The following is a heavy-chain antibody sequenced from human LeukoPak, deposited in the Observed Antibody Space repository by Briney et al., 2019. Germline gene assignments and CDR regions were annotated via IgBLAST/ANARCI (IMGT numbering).Heavy chain of an antibody. D-gene: IGHD5-12*01. V-gene: IGHV4-59*08. CDR2: IYYTGST. CDR3: ARSPGWSGYHYLYYHYYMDV. J-gene: IGHJ6*03. Sequence: SETLSLTCTFSGGSFTCYYWSWIRQPPVTGLGWIGYIYYTGSTNYNPSLKSRVTLSLDTSKNQFSLDLISVTAADTAVYYCARSPGWSGYHYLYYHYYMDVWGKGTTVTVSS. CDR1: GGSFTCYY.